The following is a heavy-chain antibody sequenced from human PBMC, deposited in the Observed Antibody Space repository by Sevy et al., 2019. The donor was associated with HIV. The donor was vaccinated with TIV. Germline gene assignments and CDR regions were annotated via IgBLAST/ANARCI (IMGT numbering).Heavy chain of an antibody. Sequence: GGSLRLSCAASGFSFSQYSMNWVRQAPGKGLEWLSYISGSSGTIYYAGSVKGRFTISRDNAKNSVYLQMNSLRDEYSAVYYCASFVLYYDANYCDFWGQGALVTVSS. V-gene: IGHV3-48*02. CDR2: ISGSSGTI. CDR1: GFSFSQYS. D-gene: IGHD3-22*01. CDR3: ASFVLYYDANYCDF. J-gene: IGHJ4*02.